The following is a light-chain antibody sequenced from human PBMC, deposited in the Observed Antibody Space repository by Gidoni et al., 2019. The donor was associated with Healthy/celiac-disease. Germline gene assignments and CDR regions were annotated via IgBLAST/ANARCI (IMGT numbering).Light chain of an antibody. CDR3: SSYTSSSTLVV. CDR2: DVR. CDR1: SSDVGGYNY. V-gene: IGLV2-14*01. Sequence: QSALPRPASGSGAPGQSITISCTGTSSDVGGYNYVSWYQQHPGKAPKLMLYDVRNRPSGVSNRFSGPKSGNTASLTISGLQAEDEADYYCSSYTSSSTLVVFGGGTKLPVL. J-gene: IGLJ2*01.